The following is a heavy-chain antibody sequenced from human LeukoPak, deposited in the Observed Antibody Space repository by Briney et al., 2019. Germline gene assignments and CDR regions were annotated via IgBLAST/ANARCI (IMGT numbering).Heavy chain of an antibody. Sequence: SETLSLTCTVSGDSISSGSYYWGWIRQPPGKGLEWIGSIYYSGSTYYNSSLKSRVTISVDMSKSQLSLKLNSVTAADTAVYYCARAVGYKGFLDYWGQGTLVTVSS. CDR1: GDSISSGSYY. CDR3: ARAVGYKGFLDY. D-gene: IGHD5-24*01. V-gene: IGHV4-39*01. J-gene: IGHJ4*02. CDR2: IYYSGST.